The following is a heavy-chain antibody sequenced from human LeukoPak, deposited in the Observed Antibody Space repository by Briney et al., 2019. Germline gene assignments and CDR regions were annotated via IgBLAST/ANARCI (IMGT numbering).Heavy chain of an antibody. D-gene: IGHD4-17*01. J-gene: IGHJ4*02. CDR2: INPNSGAT. Sequence: GASVRVSCTASGYTFTGYYMHWVRQAPGQGLEWMGWINPNSGATNYAQKFQGRVTMTRDTSISTAYMELSRLRSDDTALYFCARAAVTTLPYFDYWGQGTLVTVSS. CDR3: ARAAVTTLPYFDY. CDR1: GYTFTGYY. V-gene: IGHV1-2*02.